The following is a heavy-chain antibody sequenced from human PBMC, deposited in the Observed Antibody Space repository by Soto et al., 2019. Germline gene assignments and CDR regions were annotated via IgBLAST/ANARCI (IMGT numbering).Heavy chain of an antibody. Sequence: QITLKESGPTLVKPTQTRTLTCTFSGFSLSTDGVGVGWIRQPPGKALEWLALIYWDDDQRYSPSLKTRLTITNDTSKNQVVLTMTNMDPVDTATYYCAHAYGGTSWPNDAFDVWGQGTVVTVSS. CDR3: AHAYGGTSWPNDAFDV. V-gene: IGHV2-5*02. CDR1: GFSLSTDGVG. D-gene: IGHD2-2*01. CDR2: IYWDDDQ. J-gene: IGHJ3*01.